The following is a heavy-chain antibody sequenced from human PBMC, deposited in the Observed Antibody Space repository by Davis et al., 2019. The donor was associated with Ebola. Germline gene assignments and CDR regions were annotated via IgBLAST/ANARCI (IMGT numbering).Heavy chain of an antibody. CDR1: GYTFKNYA. Sequence: ASVKVSCKASGYTFKNYAISWVRQAPGQGLEWMGWISAYNGNTNYAQILQGRVTMTIDTSTGTAYMELRSLRSDDTAVYFCARTSIVGTTTTASDIWGQGTKVTVSS. V-gene: IGHV1-18*01. D-gene: IGHD1-26*01. J-gene: IGHJ3*02. CDR2: ISAYNGNT. CDR3: ARTSIVGTTTTASDI.